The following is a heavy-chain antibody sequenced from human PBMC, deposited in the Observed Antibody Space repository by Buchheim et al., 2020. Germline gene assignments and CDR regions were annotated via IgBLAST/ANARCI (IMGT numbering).Heavy chain of an antibody. CDR1: GFTVSNNY. Sequence: EVQLVESGGGLAQPGESLRLSCEASGFTVSNNYMSWVRQAPGKGLEWVTDFYTGGSTYYADFVKGRFTISRDDSKNTLFLEMNNLRVEDTAVYYCARTEWPYSVGSPRRFDYWGQGIL. CDR3: ARTEWPYSVGSPRRFDY. CDR2: FYTGGST. J-gene: IGHJ4*02. V-gene: IGHV3-66*02. D-gene: IGHD3-10*01.